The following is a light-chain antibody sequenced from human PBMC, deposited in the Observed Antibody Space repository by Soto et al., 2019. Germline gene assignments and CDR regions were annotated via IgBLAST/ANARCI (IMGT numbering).Light chain of an antibody. J-gene: IGLJ2*01. CDR2: DVS. CDR1: SSDVGGYNY. CDR3: SSYTSSSNVV. Sequence: QSALTQPASVSGSPGQSITISCTGTSSDVGGYNYVSWYQQHPGKAPKLMIYDVSNRPSGVSNRFSGSKSGNTAFLTISGLQAEDEADYYCSSYTSSSNVVFGGGTKVTVL. V-gene: IGLV2-14*01.